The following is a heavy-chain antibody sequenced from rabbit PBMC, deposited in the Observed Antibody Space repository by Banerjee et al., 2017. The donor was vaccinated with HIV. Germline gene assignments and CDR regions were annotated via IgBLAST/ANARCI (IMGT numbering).Heavy chain of an antibody. CDR3: ARESVRSGYYPFNL. V-gene: IGHV1S40*01. J-gene: IGHJ4*01. D-gene: IGHD1-1*01. CDR2: ICTGSDNT. Sequence: QSLEESGGDLVKPGASLTLTCTASGFTISSSYYMCWVRQAPGKGLELIACICTGSDNTYYASWAKGRFTISKTSSTTVTLEMTSLTAAETATEVGARESVRSGYYPFNLWGPGTLVTVS. CDR1: GFTISSSYY.